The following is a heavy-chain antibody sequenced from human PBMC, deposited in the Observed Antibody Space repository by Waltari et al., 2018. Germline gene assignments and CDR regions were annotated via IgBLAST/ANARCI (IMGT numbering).Heavy chain of an antibody. V-gene: IGHV1-69*01. CDR2: SVSRFGEA. CDR3: ARGVEYSTASWLDF. J-gene: IGHJ4*01. CDR1: GGTFNTYG. D-gene: IGHD6-6*01. Sequence: QVQLVQSGAEVKKPGSSVKVSCKASGGTFNTYGINWVRQAPGQGLEWLGGSVSRFGEAKYAHKFRGRVTMTADEPTSTAYMELTSRTSEDTAVYYCARGVEYSTASWLDFWGSGTLVTVSS.